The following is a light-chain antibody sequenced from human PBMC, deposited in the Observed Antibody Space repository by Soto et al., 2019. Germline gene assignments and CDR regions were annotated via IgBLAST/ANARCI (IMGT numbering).Light chain of an antibody. J-gene: IGKJ5*01. CDR2: EVS. CDR1: QSLVHRDGNTY. CDR3: MQSIQLPPIT. V-gene: IGKV2-30*02. Sequence: DVVVTQTPLSLSVTLGQPASISCRSSQSLVHRDGNTYLCWFRQRPGQSPQRLIYEVSNRLAGVPDRFSGSGSGTDFTLKISRVEAEDVGLYYCMQSIQLPPITFGQGTRLEIK.